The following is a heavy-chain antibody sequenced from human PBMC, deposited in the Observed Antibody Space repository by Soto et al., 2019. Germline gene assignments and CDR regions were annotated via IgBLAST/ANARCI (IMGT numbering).Heavy chain of an antibody. CDR1: SGSISSSNW. D-gene: IGHD3-10*01. CDR3: ARALYGSGSYFGYYYYYMDV. V-gene: IGHV4-4*02. J-gene: IGHJ6*03. CDR2: IYHSGST. Sequence: QVQLQESGPGLVKPSGTLSLTCAVSSGSISSSNWWSWVRQPPGKGLEWIGEIYHSGSTNYNPSLKSRVTISVDKSKNQFYLKLSSVTAADTAVYYCARALYGSGSYFGYYYYYMDVWGKGTTVTVSS.